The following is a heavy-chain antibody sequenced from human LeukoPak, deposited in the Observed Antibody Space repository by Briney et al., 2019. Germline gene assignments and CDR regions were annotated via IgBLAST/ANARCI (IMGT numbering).Heavy chain of an antibody. D-gene: IGHD3-16*01. CDR1: GLSFRNAW. J-gene: IGHJ6*02. CDR3: ARNQQLGGHSYYYYGMDV. Sequence: PGGSLRLSCRASGLSFRNAWMNWVRQAPGKGLEWVSGISGGGVTTYYADSVKGRFTISRDNSKNTLYLQMNSLRADDTAIYYCARNQQLGGHSYYYYGMDVWGQGTTVTVSS. V-gene: IGHV3-23*01. CDR2: ISGGGVTT.